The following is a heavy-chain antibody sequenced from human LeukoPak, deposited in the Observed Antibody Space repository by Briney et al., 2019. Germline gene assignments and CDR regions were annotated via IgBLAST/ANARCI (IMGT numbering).Heavy chain of an antibody. Sequence: PGGSLRLSCAASGFSFSKSWMAWGRQAPGQGLEWVANIKQDASTKHYAGSLKGRFTISRDNPRNSLYLQMHSLTVDDTAVYFFAREAIGILDYWGQGILVTVAS. D-gene: IGHD2-21*01. CDR1: GFSFSKSW. V-gene: IGHV3-7*01. CDR2: IKQDASTK. CDR3: AREAIGILDY. J-gene: IGHJ4*02.